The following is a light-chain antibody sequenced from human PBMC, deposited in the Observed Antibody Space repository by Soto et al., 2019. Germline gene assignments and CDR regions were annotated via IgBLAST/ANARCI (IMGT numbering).Light chain of an antibody. CDR2: GNS. J-gene: IGLJ2*01. Sequence: QSVLTQPPSVSGAPGQRVTISCTRSSSNIGAGYDVHWYQQLPGTAPKLLIYGNSNRPSGVPDRFSGSKSGTSASLAITGLQAADDADYYWQSYVSSVSGLIFGGGSKLTVL. CDR3: QSYVSSVSGLI. V-gene: IGLV1-40*01. CDR1: SSNIGAGYD.